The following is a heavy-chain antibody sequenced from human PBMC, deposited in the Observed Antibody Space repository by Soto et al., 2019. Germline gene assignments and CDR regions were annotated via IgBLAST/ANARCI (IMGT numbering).Heavy chain of an antibody. Sequence: QVQLVQSGAEVKKPGASVKVSCKASGYTFTSYGVSWVRQAPGQGLEWMGWISSYNGNTNYPQKFQGRVTMTTDPSTSTAYMELRSLISDDTAVYYCARDSSTVSPNCLDPWGQGTLVTVSS. CDR2: ISSYNGNT. D-gene: IGHD4-17*01. J-gene: IGHJ5*02. V-gene: IGHV1-18*01. CDR3: ARDSSTVSPNCLDP. CDR1: GYTFTSYG.